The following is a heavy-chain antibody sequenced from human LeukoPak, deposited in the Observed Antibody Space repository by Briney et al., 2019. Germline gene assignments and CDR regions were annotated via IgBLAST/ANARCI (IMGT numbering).Heavy chain of an antibody. J-gene: IGHJ5*02. V-gene: IGHV5-51*01. Sequence: GESLKISCKGSGYSFTSYWIGWVRQMPGKGLEWMGIIYPADSDTRYSPSFQGQVTISADKSISTAYLQWSSLKASDTAMYYCARHKRLAYCGGDCYNWFDPWGQGTLVTVSS. CDR1: GYSFTSYW. D-gene: IGHD2-21*02. CDR2: IYPADSDT. CDR3: ARHKRLAYCGGDCYNWFDP.